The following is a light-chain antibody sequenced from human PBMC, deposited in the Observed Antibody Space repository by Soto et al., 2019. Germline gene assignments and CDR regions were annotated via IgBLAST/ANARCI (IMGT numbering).Light chain of an antibody. CDR3: QQYRSWRT. Sequence: IMMTQSPATLSVSPGEGATLSCRASQSIENKLAWYHQRPGQPPRLLIYGASTRATGIPVRFSGSGSGTDFTLYISVLQSEDIGVYYCQQYRSWRTFGKGTTVEVK. CDR2: GAS. CDR1: QSIENK. J-gene: IGKJ1*01. V-gene: IGKV3D-15*01.